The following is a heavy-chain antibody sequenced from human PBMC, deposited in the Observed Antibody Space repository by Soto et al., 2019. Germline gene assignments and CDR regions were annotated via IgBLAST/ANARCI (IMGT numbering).Heavy chain of an antibody. J-gene: IGHJ4*02. CDR1: GYTFSNYD. D-gene: IGHD3-10*01. V-gene: IGHV1-8*01. Sequence: QVQLVQSGAELKKPGASVKVSCKASGYTFSNYDMNWVRQATGQGPEWIGWVNPNNGDTGYAQKFQGRVTLTTDISTTTAYMELTSLRSEDMAMYYCAKVSRKGSAIDFDYRGQGTLITVSS. CDR2: VNPNNGDT. CDR3: AKVSRKGSAIDFDY.